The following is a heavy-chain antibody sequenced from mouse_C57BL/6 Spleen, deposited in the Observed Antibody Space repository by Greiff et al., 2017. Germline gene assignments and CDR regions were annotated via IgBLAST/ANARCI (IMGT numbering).Heavy chain of an antibody. CDR2: ISSGSSTI. V-gene: IGHV5-17*01. CDR1: GFTFSDYG. J-gene: IGHJ3*01. CDR3: ARGKVYGNYPFAY. D-gene: IGHD2-1*01. Sequence: EVHLVESGGGLVKPGGSLKLSCAASGFTFSDYGMHWVRQAPEKGLEWVAYISSGSSTIYYADTVKCRFTISRDNAKNTLFLQMTSLRSEDTAMYYCARGKVYGNYPFAYWGQGTLVTVSA.